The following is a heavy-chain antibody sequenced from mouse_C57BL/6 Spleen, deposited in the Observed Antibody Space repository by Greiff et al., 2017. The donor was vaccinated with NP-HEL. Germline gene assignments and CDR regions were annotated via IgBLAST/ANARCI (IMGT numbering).Heavy chain of an antibody. CDR1: GYTFTDYE. CDR2: IDPETGGT. CDR3: TRGAQATYDAMDY. J-gene: IGHJ4*01. Sequence: QVQLQQSGAELVRPGASVTLSCKASGYTFTDYEMHWVKQTPVHGLEWIGAIDPETGGTAYNQKFKGKAILTADKSSSTAYMELRSLTSEDSAVYYCTRGAQATYDAMDYWGQGTSVTVSS. D-gene: IGHD3-2*02. V-gene: IGHV1-15*01.